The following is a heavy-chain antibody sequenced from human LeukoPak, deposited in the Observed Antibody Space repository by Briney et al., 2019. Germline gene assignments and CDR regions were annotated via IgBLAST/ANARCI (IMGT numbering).Heavy chain of an antibody. V-gene: IGHV3-48*04. D-gene: IGHD1-26*01. CDR2: ITSSRSSM. CDR1: GFTFSSYS. Sequence: PGGSLRLSCAASGFTFSSYSMNWVRQAPGKGLEWISYITSSRSSMYYADSVKGRFTISRDNAKNSLYLQMNSLRAEDTAVYYCARVSGSYGDSAYWGQGTLVTVSS. CDR3: ARVSGSYGDSAY. J-gene: IGHJ4*02.